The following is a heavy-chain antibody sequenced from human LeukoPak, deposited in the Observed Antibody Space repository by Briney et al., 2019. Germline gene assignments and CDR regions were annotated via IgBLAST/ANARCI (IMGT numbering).Heavy chain of an antibody. Sequence: SETLSLTCTVSGGSISGYYWSWIPTPPGKGREWIGRIYASVSANYNTSLKSRVTMSVDTSKKQFSQKLSSVTAAGTAVYYCARVCYYDSSYNYFDYWGQGTLVTVSS. CDR3: ARVCYYDSSYNYFDY. CDR1: GGSISGYY. J-gene: IGHJ4*02. CDR2: IYASVSA. D-gene: IGHD3-22*01. V-gene: IGHV4-4*07.